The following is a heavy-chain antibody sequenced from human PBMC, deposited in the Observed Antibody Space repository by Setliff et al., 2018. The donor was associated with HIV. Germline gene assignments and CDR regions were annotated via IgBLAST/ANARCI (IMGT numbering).Heavy chain of an antibody. J-gene: IGHJ4*02. CDR2: ISGSGDIT. Sequence: PGGSLSLSCAASGFSFRSYAVSWVRQAPGKGLEWVSVISGSGDITYYRESVKGRVTVSRDNSNNTVYLQMNSLRAEDTAMYYCAKTQTVITVYGPFDSWGQGTPVTVSS. CDR3: AKTQTVITVYGPFDS. D-gene: IGHD4-4*01. CDR1: GFSFRSYA. V-gene: IGHV3-23*01.